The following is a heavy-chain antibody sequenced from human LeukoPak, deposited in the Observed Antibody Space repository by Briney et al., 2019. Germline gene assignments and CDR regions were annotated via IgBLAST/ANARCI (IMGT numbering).Heavy chain of an antibody. J-gene: IGHJ4*02. CDR2: IYYSGST. Sequence: PSETLSLTCTVSGGSISSYYWSWIRQPPGKRLEWIGHIYYSGSTNYNPSLKSRVAISVDTSKNQFSLKLSSVTAADTAVYYCARHVFTGASYYFDYWGQGILVTVSS. CDR1: GGSISSYY. D-gene: IGHD1-1*01. V-gene: IGHV4-59*08. CDR3: ARHVFTGASYYFDY.